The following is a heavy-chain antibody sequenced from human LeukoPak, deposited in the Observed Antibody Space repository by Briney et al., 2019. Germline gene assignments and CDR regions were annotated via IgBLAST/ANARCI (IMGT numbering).Heavy chain of an antibody. CDR2: ISSSADST. CDR1: GFTFSIYA. D-gene: IGHD4-23*01. V-gene: IGHV3-23*01. CDR3: AKPLEKYTYGGNFDY. J-gene: IGHJ4*02. Sequence: GGSLRLSCEASGFTFSIYAMSWVRQAPGKGLAWVSVISSSADSTYYADSVKGRFTISRDNSKNTLYLQMNNLRAEDAAVYYCAKPLEKYTYGGNFDYWGQGILVTVSS.